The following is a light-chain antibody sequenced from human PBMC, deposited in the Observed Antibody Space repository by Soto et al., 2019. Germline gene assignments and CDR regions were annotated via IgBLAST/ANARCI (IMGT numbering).Light chain of an antibody. J-gene: IGLJ2*01. V-gene: IGLV1-44*01. CDR2: SNN. CDR3: AAWDDSLTHVV. CDR1: SSNIGSNT. Sequence: QSVLTQPPSASGTPGQRVTISCSGSSSNIGSNTVNWYQQLPGTAPKLLIYSNNQRPSGVPDRFSGSKSGTSASLAISGLQSEDEAAYYCAAWDDSLTHVVFGGGTKLTVL.